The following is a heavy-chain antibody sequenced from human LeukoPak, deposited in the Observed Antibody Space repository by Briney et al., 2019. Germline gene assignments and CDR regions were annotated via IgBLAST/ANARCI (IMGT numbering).Heavy chain of an antibody. CDR1: GGTFSSYA. V-gene: IGHV1-69*04. D-gene: IGHD3-22*01. Sequence: GASVKVSCKASGGTFSSYAISWVRQAPGQGLEWMGRIIPILGIANYAQKFQGRVTITADKSTSTAYMELSSLRSEDTAVYYCARDDGDDSYNALDYWGQGTLVTVSS. CDR2: IIPILGIA. J-gene: IGHJ4*02. CDR3: ARDDGDDSYNALDY.